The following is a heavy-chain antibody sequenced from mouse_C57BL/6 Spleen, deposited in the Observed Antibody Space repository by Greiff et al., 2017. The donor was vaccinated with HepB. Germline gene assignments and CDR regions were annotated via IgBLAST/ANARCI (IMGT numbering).Heavy chain of an antibody. CDR1: GYTFTSYW. V-gene: IGHV1-69*01. D-gene: IGHD2-4*01. J-gene: IGHJ3*01. Sequence: QVQLQQPGAELVMPGASVKLSCKASGYTFTSYWMHWVKQRPGQGLEWIGEIDPSDSYTNYNQKFKGKSTLTVDKSSSTAYMQLSSLTSEDSAVYYCARSIYDYDGGFAYWGQGTLVTVSA. CDR3: ARSIYDYDGGFAY. CDR2: IDPSDSYT.